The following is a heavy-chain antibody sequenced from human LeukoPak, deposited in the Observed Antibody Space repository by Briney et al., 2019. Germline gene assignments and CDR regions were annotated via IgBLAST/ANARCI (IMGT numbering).Heavy chain of an antibody. D-gene: IGHD4-17*01. Sequence: VRQAPXXXXXXXXSISSSSSYIYYADSVKGRFTISRDNAKNSLYLQMNSLRAEDTAVYYCARAYGDYPSGDYYYGMDVWGQGTTVTVSS. CDR3: ARAYGDYPSGDYYYGMDV. CDR2: ISSSSSYI. V-gene: IGHV3-21*01. J-gene: IGHJ6*02.